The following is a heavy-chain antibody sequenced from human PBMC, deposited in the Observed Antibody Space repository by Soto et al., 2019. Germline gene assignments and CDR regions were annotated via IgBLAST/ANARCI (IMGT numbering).Heavy chain of an antibody. J-gene: IGHJ6*02. V-gene: IGHV1-2*02. CDR1: GYTFTGYY. CDR2: INPNSGGT. Sequence: ASVKVSCKASGYTFTGYYMHWVRQAPGQGLEWMGWINPNSGGTNYAQKFQGRVTMARDTSISTAYMELSRLRSDDTAVYYCARDIDLGNYYYGMDVWGQGTTVTVSS. CDR3: ARDIDLGNYYYGMDV. D-gene: IGHD3-16*01.